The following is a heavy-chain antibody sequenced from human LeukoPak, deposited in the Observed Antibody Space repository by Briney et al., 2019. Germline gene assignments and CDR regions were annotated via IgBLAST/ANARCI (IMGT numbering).Heavy chain of an antibody. Sequence: WASVNVSCKASGGTFSIYAISWVRQAPGQGLEWMGGIIPIFGTANYAQKFQGRVTITADESTSTAYMELSSLRSEDTAVYYCARDGGYGDYGGNWFDPWGQGTLVTVSS. V-gene: IGHV1-69*13. J-gene: IGHJ5*02. CDR3: ARDGGYGDYGGNWFDP. D-gene: IGHD4-17*01. CDR2: IIPIFGTA. CDR1: GGTFSIYA.